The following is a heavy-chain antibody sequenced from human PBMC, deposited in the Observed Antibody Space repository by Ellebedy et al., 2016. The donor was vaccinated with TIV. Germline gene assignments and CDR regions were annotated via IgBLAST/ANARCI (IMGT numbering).Heavy chain of an antibody. CDR3: ARAKRYYDAFDI. CDR1: GGSISSYY. D-gene: IGHD1-26*01. J-gene: IGHJ3*02. CDR2: IYYSGGT. V-gene: IGHV4-59*01. Sequence: SETLSLXXTVSGGSISSYYWSCIRQPPGKGLEWIGYIYYSGGTNYNPSLKSRVTISVDTSKNQFSLKLSSVTAADTAVYYCARAKRYYDAFDIWGQGTMVTVSS.